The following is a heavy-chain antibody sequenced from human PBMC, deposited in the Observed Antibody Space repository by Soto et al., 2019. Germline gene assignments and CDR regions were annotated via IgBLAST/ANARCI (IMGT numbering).Heavy chain of an antibody. CDR1: GGTFSSYT. J-gene: IGHJ3*02. V-gene: IGHV1-69*02. CDR2: IIPILGIA. D-gene: IGHD2-15*01. Sequence: QVQLVQSGAEVKKPGSSVKVSCKASGGTFSSYTISWVRQAPGQGLEWMGRIIPILGIANYAQKFQGRVTITADKSTSTAYMELSSLRSEDTAVYYCAKLKSGGSNGVRVGDAFDIWGQGTMVTASS. CDR3: AKLKSGGSNGVRVGDAFDI.